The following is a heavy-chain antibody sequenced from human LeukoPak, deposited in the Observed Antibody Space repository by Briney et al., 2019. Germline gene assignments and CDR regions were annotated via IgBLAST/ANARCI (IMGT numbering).Heavy chain of an antibody. CDR2: IRPDGSHI. Sequence: PGGSLRLSCAASGFTFNTYTMNWVRQAPGKGLEWVAVIRPDGSHISYVDPVKGRFTISRDNSNNMLYLQMSSLRAEDTALYYCLREVDWKYAFDYWGRGTLVTVSS. V-gene: IGHV3-33*08. D-gene: IGHD1-7*01. CDR3: LREVDWKYAFDY. CDR1: GFTFNTYT. J-gene: IGHJ4*02.